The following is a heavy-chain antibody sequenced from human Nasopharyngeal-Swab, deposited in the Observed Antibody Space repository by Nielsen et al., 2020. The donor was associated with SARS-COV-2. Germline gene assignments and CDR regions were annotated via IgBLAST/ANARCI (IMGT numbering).Heavy chain of an antibody. CDR3: PRDTENYQYYGLDV. CDR2: IKSKNGGGTT. CDR1: GFSFKIAW. J-gene: IGHJ6*02. V-gene: IGHV3-15*01. Sequence: GESLKISCEASGFSFKIAWMSWVRQAPGRGLEWVGRIKSKNGGGTTDYAAPVKGRFTISRDDSKNILYLQMNSLRIEDTAVYFCPRDTENYQYYGLDVWGQGTTVTVSS.